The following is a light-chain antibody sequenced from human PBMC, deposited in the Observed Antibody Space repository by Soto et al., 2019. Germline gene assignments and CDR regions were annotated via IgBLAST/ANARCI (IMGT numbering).Light chain of an antibody. Sequence: QSALTQPASVSGSPGQSITISCTGTSSDVGFYNYVSWYQQHPGKAPKLMIYDVNNRPSGVSNRFSGSKSGNTASLTISGLQAEDEADYYCSSYTSSRNGVFGGGTKVTVL. CDR3: SSYTSSRNGV. CDR2: DVN. J-gene: IGLJ2*01. CDR1: SSDVGFYNY. V-gene: IGLV2-14*01.